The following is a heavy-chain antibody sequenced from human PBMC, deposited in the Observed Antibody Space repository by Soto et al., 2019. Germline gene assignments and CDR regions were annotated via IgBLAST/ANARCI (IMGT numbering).Heavy chain of an antibody. CDR1: GYNFFDYG. CDR3: ARGRTVSSIGPRLV. V-gene: IGHV1-18*01. D-gene: IGHD1-1*01. CDR2: VSPKSGNT. Sequence: QIQLVQSGAEVKKPGASVKVSCKASGYNFFDYGVSWVRQAPGQGLEWMGWVSPKSGNTDYARKVQGRVTMTTDISTSTAYMELRGLISDDTGVYYCARGRTVSSIGPRLVWGQGTLVSVSS. J-gene: IGHJ1*01.